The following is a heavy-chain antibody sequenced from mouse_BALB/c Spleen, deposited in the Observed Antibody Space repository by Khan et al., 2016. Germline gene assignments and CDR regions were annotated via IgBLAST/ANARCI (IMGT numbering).Heavy chain of an antibody. V-gene: IGHV5-12-2*01. CDR3: ARHYYGSSYWYFDG. D-gene: IGHD1-1*01. CDR2: ISNGGGST. CDR1: GFTFSSYT. Sequence: EVELVESGGGLVQPGGSLKLSCAASGFTFSSYTMSWVRQTPEKRLEWVAYISNGGGSTYYPDTVKGRFTISRDNAKNTLYLQMSSLKSEDTAMYYCARHYYGSSYWYFDGWGAGTTVTVSS. J-gene: IGHJ1*01.